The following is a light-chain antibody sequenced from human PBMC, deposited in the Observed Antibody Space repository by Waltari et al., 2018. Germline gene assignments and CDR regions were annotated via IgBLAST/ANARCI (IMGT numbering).Light chain of an antibody. J-gene: IGKJ2*03. V-gene: IGKV1-17*01. CDR1: QDISTY. CDR3: LQHNSYPHS. Sequence: DIQMTQSPSSLSASVGDTDTITCRASQDISTYLNWFQQKPGKAPKLLIYAASSLESGVPSRFSGSGSGTEFTLTISSLQPEDFAAYYCLQHNSYPHSFGQGTKVEIK. CDR2: AAS.